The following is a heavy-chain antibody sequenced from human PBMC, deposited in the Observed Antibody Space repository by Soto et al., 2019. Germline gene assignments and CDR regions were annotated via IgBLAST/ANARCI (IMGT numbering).Heavy chain of an antibody. CDR2: IVPIYRTA. J-gene: IGHJ4*02. CDR1: GGTFSSYR. Sequence: SVKVSCKASGGTFSSYRFNWVRQARGQGLEWLGGIVPIYRTADYAQKFQGRVTITADESTRTVYMELSSLKSQDTALYYCARDFGAKLSSSWGQGTLVTVSS. V-gene: IGHV1-69*13. CDR3: ARDFGAKLSSS. D-gene: IGHD6-13*01.